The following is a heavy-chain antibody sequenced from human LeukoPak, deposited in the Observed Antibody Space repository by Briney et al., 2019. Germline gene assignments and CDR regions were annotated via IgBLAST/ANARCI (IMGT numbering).Heavy chain of an antibody. D-gene: IGHD3-10*01. J-gene: IGHJ6*03. V-gene: IGHV1-46*01. CDR2: INPSGGST. Sequence: ASVKVSCKTSGYTFTSYYMHWVRQAPGQGLEWMGIINPSGGSTSYAQKFQGRVTMTRDMSTSTVYMELSSLRSEDTAVYYCARXRGLDGSGRPSYYYYYMDVWGKGTTVTVSS. CDR1: GYTFTSYY. CDR3: ARXRGLDGSGRPSYYYYYMDV.